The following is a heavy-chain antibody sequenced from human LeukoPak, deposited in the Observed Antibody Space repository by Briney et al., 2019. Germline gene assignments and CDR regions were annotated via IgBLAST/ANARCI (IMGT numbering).Heavy chain of an antibody. CDR1: GYTFTSYG. Sequence: ASVKVSCKASGYTFTSYGISWVRQAPGQGLEWMGWISAYNGNTNYAQKLQGRVTMTTDTSTSTAYMELRSLRSDDTAVYYCARAGITMVRGVTNYYYYYYMDVWGKGTTVTVSS. CDR2: ISAYNGNT. CDR3: ARAGITMVRGVTNYYYYYYMDV. V-gene: IGHV1-18*01. D-gene: IGHD3-10*01. J-gene: IGHJ6*03.